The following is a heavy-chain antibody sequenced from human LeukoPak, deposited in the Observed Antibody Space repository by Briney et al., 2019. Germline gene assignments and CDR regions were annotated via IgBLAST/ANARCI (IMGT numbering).Heavy chain of an antibody. CDR3: ANRGSVVTAMSGHWFDP. V-gene: IGHV4-34*01. CDR1: GGSFSGYY. Sequence: SETLSLTCAVYGGSFSGYYWSWIRQPPGKGLEWIGEINHSGSTNYNPSLKSRVTISVDTSKNQFSLKLSSVTAADTAVYYRANRGSVVTAMSGHWFDPWGQGTLVTVSP. CDR2: INHSGST. J-gene: IGHJ5*02. D-gene: IGHD2-21*02.